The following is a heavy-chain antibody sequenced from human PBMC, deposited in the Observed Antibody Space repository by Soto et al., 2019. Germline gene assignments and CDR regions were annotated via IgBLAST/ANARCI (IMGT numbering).Heavy chain of an antibody. J-gene: IGHJ4*02. CDR2: IIAGNGHT. Sequence: ASVKVSCKASGYTFASHAMHWVRQAPGQRPEWMGWIIAGNGHTEYSRKFQGRVTITSDTSATTAYMELSSLTSEDTAVYYCARAFGAEEFDYWGQGSLVTVSS. CDR3: ARAFGAEEFDY. V-gene: IGHV1-3*01. D-gene: IGHD3-3*01. CDR1: GYTFASHA.